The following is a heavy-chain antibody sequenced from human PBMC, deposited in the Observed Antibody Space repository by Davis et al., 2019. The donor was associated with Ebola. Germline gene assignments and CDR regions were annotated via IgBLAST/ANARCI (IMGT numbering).Heavy chain of an antibody. J-gene: IGHJ6*03. D-gene: IGHD3-10*01. CDR3: ARADYGSGSYFNAYYYMDV. CDR2: IYYSGST. V-gene: IGHV4-59*01. CDR1: GGSISSYY. Sequence: SETLSLTCTVSGGSISSYYWSWIRQPPGKGLEWIGYIYYSGSTNYNPSLKSRVTISVGTSKNQFALKLSSVTAADTAVYYCARADYGSGSYFNAYYYMDVWGKGTTVTVSS.